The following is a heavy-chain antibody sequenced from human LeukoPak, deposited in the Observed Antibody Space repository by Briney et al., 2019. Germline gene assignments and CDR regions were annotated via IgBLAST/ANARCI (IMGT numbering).Heavy chain of an antibody. CDR2: INARGDT. CDR3: ARGQVPAARGYNWFDP. J-gene: IGHJ5*02. Sequence: SETLSLTCAVYGWSFNDYYWNWIRQPPGKGLEWIGEINARGDTNYNPSLESRVTISVDTSKNQFSLRLTSMIAADTALYYCARGQVPAARGYNWFDPWGQGTLSPSPQ. CDR1: GWSFNDYY. V-gene: IGHV4-34*01. D-gene: IGHD2-2*01.